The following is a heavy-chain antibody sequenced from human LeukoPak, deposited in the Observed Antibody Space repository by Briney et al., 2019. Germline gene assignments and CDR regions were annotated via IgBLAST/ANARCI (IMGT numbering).Heavy chain of an antibody. Sequence: PGGSLRLSCAASGFTFSSYSMNWVRQAPGKGLEWVSYISSRSTTIYYADSVKGRFTISRGNAQSSLYPQMSSLRAEDTALYYCAKGYSGTFDDWGQGTLVTVSS. V-gene: IGHV3-48*04. D-gene: IGHD5-12*01. CDR1: GFTFSSYS. CDR3: AKGYSGTFDD. CDR2: ISSRSTTI. J-gene: IGHJ4*02.